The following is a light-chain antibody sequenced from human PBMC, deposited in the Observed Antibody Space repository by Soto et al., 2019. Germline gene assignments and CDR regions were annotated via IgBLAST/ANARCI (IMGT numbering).Light chain of an antibody. J-gene: IGKJ4*01. CDR2: DAS. CDR1: QSSSSW. V-gene: IGKV1-5*01. CDR3: QQYSAYPLT. Sequence: DIQMTQSPSTLSASVGDRVTITCRASQSSSSWLAWYQQKPGKVPKVLIYDASRLESGVPSRFRGSGSGTEFTFTISSLKPDDFATYYSQQYSAYPLTFGGGTKVQMK.